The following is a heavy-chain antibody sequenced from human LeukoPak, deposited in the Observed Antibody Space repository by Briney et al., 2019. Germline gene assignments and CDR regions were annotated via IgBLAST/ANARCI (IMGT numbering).Heavy chain of an antibody. CDR2: ISAYNGNT. Sequence: ASVKVSCKASGYTFTSYGISWVRQAPGQGLEWMGWISAYNGNTNYAQKLQGRVTMTTDTSTSTAYMQLRSLRSDDTAVYYCARDLKYNILTGFRSSFGFDPWGQGTLVTVSS. CDR3: ARDLKYNILTGFRSSFGFDP. J-gene: IGHJ5*02. D-gene: IGHD3-9*01. V-gene: IGHV1-18*01. CDR1: GYTFTSYG.